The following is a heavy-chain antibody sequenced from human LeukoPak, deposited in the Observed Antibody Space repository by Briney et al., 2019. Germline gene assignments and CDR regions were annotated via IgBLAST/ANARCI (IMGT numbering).Heavy chain of an antibody. J-gene: IGHJ5*02. D-gene: IGHD2-15*01. CDR2: IKQDGSEK. CDR1: GFTFSSYW. V-gene: IGHV3-7*01. CDR3: AREPTWATLVVVAAPA. Sequence: TGGSLRLSCAASGFTFSSYWMSWVRQAPGKGLVWVANIKQDGSEKYYVDSVKLRFTISRDNAKNSLYLQMTSLRAEDTAVYYCAREPTWATLVVVAAPAWGQGTLVTVPS.